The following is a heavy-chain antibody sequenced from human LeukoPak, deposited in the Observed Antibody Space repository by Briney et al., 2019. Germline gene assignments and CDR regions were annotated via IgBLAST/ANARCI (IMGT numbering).Heavy chain of an antibody. V-gene: IGHV3-11*04. J-gene: IGHJ4*02. Sequence: TGGSLRLSCAASGFTFSDYYMSWIRQAPGKGLEWVSYISSSGSTIYYADSVKGRFTISRDNAKNSLYLQMNSLRAEDTAVYYCARGSSRIAVAVLDYWGQGTLVTVSS. CDR3: ARGSSRIAVAVLDY. CDR2: ISSSGSTI. CDR1: GFTFSDYY. D-gene: IGHD6-19*01.